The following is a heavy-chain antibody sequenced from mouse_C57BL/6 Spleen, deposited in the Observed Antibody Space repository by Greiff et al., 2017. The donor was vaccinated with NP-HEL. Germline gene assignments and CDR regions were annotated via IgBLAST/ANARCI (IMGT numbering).Heavy chain of an antibody. V-gene: IGHV1-85*01. CDR1: GYTFTSYD. CDR2: IYPRDGST. Sequence: QVQLKQSGPELVKPGASVKLSCKASGYTFTSYDINWVKQRPGQGLEWIGWIYPRDGSTKYNEKFKGKATLTVDTSSSTAYMELHSLTSEDSAVYFCAKIIYYGNYGFAYWGQGTLVTVSA. CDR3: AKIIYYGNYGFAY. J-gene: IGHJ3*01. D-gene: IGHD2-1*01.